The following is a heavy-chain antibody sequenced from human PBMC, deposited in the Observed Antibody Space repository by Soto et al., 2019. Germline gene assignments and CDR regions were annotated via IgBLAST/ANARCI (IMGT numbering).Heavy chain of an antibody. CDR1: GFTFSSYA. CDR3: VRDKRDLRFLEWSYYFDY. J-gene: IGHJ4*02. V-gene: IGHV3-30-3*01. CDR2: ISYDGSNK. D-gene: IGHD3-3*01. Sequence: QVQLVESGGGVVQPGRSLRLSCAASGFTFSSYAMYWVGQAPGKRLEWVAVISYDGSNKYYADSVKGRFTISRDNSKNTLYLQLNSLRAEDSAVYYCVRDKRDLRFLEWSYYFDYWGQGTLVTVSS.